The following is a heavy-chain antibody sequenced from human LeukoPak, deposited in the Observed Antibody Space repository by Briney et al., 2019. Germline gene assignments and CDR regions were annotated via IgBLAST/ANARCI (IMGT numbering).Heavy chain of an antibody. Sequence: SETLSLTCTVSGGSISSGGYYWSWIRQPPGKGLEWIGYIYHSGSTYYNPSLKSRVTISVDRSKNQFSLKLSSVTAADTAVYYCARVTTGDNGDGYFDLWGRGTLVTVSS. CDR3: ARVTTGDNGDGYFDL. CDR1: GGSISSGGYY. V-gene: IGHV4-30-2*01. CDR2: IYHSGST. D-gene: IGHD7-27*01. J-gene: IGHJ2*01.